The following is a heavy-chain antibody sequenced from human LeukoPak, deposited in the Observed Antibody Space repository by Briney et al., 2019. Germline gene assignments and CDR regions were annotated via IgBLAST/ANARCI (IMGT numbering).Heavy chain of an antibody. J-gene: IGHJ4*02. CDR3: ARSNHPRYYFDH. V-gene: IGHV4-30-2*01. D-gene: IGHD1-14*01. Sequence: SETLSLTCAVSGGSISSGGYSWSWIRQPPGKGLEWIGYIYHSGSTYYNPSLKSRVTISVDRSKNQFSLKLSSVTAADTAVYYCARSNHPRYYFDHWGQGTLVTVSS. CDR2: IYHSGST. CDR1: GGSISSGGYS.